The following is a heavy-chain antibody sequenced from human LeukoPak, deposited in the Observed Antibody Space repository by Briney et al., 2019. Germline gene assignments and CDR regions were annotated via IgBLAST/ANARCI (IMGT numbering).Heavy chain of an antibody. J-gene: IGHJ4*02. CDR3: ARDLGIAARPDY. V-gene: IGHV4-38-2*02. Sequence: PSETLSLTCTVSGYSISSGYYWGWSRQPPGNGLEWIGIIYHSGSTYYNPSLKSRVTISVDTSKNQFSLKLSSVTAADTAVYYCARDLGIAARPDYWGQGTLVTGSS. D-gene: IGHD6-6*01. CDR1: GYSISSGYY. CDR2: IYHSGST.